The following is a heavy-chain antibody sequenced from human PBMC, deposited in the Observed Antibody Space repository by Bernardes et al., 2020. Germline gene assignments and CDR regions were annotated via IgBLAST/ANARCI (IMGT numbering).Heavy chain of an antibody. V-gene: IGHV1-2*05. D-gene: IGHD1-7*01. CDR1: GYTFTGYY. J-gene: IGHJ5*02. Sequence: ASSKDSCKASGYTFTGYYMHWVRQAPGQGLEWMGRINPNSGGTNYAQKFQGRVTMTRDTSISTAYMELSRLRSDDTVVYYCARDLLELRLSWFYPWGQGTLVTVSS. CDR3: ARDLLELRLSWFYP. CDR2: INPNSGGT.